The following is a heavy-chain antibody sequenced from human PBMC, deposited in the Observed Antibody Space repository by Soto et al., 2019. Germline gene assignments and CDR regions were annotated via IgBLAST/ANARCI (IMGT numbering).Heavy chain of an antibody. V-gene: IGHV5-51*01. D-gene: IGHD2-2*01. CDR3: ARRYCSSASCPRNYYGMDV. Sequence: GESLKISCKGSGSGFTTYWIGWVRQMPGKGLEWMGIIYPGDSDTRYSPSFQGQVTISVDKSISTAYLQWSSLKASDTAMYYCARRYCSSASCPRNYYGMDVWGQGTTVTVSS. CDR2: IYPGDSDT. J-gene: IGHJ6*02. CDR1: GSGFTTYW.